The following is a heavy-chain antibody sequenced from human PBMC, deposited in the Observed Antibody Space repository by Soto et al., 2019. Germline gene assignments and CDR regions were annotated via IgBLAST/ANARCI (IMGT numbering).Heavy chain of an antibody. CDR1: GYRFTSYG. J-gene: IGHJ6*02. D-gene: IGHD3-22*01. CDR2: ISAYDDNT. CDR3: ARGGYYDSSGSRNYHYYGRNV. V-gene: IGHV1-18*01. Sequence: QAQLVQSGPEVKKPGASVKVSCKASGYRFTSYGISWVRQAPGQGLEWLGWISAYDDNTKYAQTLQGRVSMSTDTSTNKAYMELRSLRSDDTAMYYCARGGYYDSSGSRNYHYYGRNVWGQGTTVTVSS.